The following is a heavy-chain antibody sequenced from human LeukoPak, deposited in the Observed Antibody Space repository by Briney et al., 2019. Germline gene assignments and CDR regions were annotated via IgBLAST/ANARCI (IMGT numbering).Heavy chain of an antibody. D-gene: IGHD2-2*01. V-gene: IGHV1-69*13. Sequence: SVKVSCKASGGTFSGYAISWVRQAPGQGLEWMGGIIPIFGTANYAQKFQGRVTITADESTSTAYMELSSLRSEDTAVYYCARTSREIGCSSTSCGGMDVWGQGTTVTVSS. J-gene: IGHJ6*02. CDR3: ARTSREIGCSSTSCGGMDV. CDR1: GGTFSGYA. CDR2: IIPIFGTA.